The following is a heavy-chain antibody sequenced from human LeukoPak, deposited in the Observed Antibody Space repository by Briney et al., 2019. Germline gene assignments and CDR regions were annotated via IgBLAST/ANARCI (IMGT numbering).Heavy chain of an antibody. CDR3: ARGGGYCSGGSCYFDAFDI. CDR2: IRYDGSNK. V-gene: IGHV3-30*02. J-gene: IGHJ3*02. Sequence: GGSLRLSCAASGFTFSSYGMHWVRQAPGKGLEWVAFIRYDGSNKYYADSVKGRFTISRDNAKNSLYLQMNSLRAEDTALYYCARGGGYCSGGSCYFDAFDIWGQGTMVTVSS. CDR1: GFTFSSYG. D-gene: IGHD2-15*01.